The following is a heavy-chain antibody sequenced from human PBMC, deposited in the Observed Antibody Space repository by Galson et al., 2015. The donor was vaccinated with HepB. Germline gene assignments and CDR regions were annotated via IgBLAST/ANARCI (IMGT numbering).Heavy chain of an antibody. Sequence: SLRLSCAASGFTFSNAWMNWVRQAPGKGLEWVGRIKSKTDGGTTDYAAPVKGRFTISRDDSKNTLYLQMNSLKTEDTAVYYCTTHYGSGTPYYYYYGMDVWGQGTTVTVSS. D-gene: IGHD3-10*01. CDR2: IKSKTDGGTT. CDR3: TTHYGSGTPYYYYYGMDV. V-gene: IGHV3-15*07. J-gene: IGHJ6*02. CDR1: GFTFSNAW.